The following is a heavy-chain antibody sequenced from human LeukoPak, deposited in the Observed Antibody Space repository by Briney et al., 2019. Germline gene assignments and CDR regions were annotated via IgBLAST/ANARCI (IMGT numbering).Heavy chain of an antibody. V-gene: IGHV1-2*02. CDR2: INPNSGGT. J-gene: IGHJ3*02. D-gene: IGHD6-13*01. CDR3: AREAVALSSSALRAFDI. CDR1: GGTFSSYA. Sequence: ASVKVSCKASGGTFSSYAISWVRQAPGQGLEWMGWINPNSGGTNYAQKFQGRVTMTRDTSISTAYMELSRLRSDDTAVYYCAREAVALSSSALRAFDIWGQGTMVTVSS.